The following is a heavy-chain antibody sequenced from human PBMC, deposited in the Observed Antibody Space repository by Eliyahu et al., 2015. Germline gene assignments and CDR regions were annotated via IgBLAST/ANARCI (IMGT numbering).Heavy chain of an antibody. CDR2: IRYDGSNK. D-gene: IGHD6-19*01. J-gene: IGHJ4*02. Sequence: QVQLVESGGGVVQPGGSLRLSCAASGFXFSSYGMHWVRQAPGKGLGWVAFIRYDGSNKYYADSVKGRFTISRDNSKNTLYMQMNSLRAEDTAVYYCAKESVAVAGTTFDYWGQGTLVTVSS. CDR3: AKESVAVAGTTFDY. V-gene: IGHV3-30*02. CDR1: GFXFSSYG.